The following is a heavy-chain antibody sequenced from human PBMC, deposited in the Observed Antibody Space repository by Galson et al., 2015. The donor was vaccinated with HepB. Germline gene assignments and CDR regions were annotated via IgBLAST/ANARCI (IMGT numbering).Heavy chain of an antibody. D-gene: IGHD3-3*01. CDR1: GFTFGDYA. Sequence: LRLSCAASGFTFGDYAMSWVRQAPGKGLEWVGFIRSKAYGGTTEYAASVKGRFTISRDDSKSIAYLQMNSLKTEDTAVYYCTSNGYYRGYYFDYWGQGTLVTVSS. J-gene: IGHJ4*02. CDR3: TSNGYYRGYYFDY. V-gene: IGHV3-49*04. CDR2: IRSKAYGGTT.